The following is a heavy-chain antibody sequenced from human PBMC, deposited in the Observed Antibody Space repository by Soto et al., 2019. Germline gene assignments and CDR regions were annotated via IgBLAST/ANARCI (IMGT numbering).Heavy chain of an antibody. D-gene: IGHD1-26*01. V-gene: IGHV1-18*04. CDR1: GYTFTNFG. Sequence: QVHLVQSGAVVENPGASVKVSCKASGYTFTNFGINWVRQAPGQGLEWMGWITPYNGNANYPQKHQDRLTITTDTSTNTAYLALMSLRSDDTAVYFCARARMFSGAHHDYWGQGTRVTVSS. CDR3: ARARMFSGAHHDY. J-gene: IGHJ4*02. CDR2: ITPYNGNA.